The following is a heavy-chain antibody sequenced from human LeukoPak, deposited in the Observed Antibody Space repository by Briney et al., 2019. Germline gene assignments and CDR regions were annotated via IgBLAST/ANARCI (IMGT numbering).Heavy chain of an antibody. CDR3: ARGGGNFDF. CDR1: GGSISSAY. Sequence: SETLSLTCTVSGGSISSAYWTWIRQPPGKGLEWIGYISYSGNTDYNPSPKSRVTMSIDTSENQFSLNLGSVTAADTAVYYCARGGGNFDFWGQGTLVTVSS. J-gene: IGHJ4*02. V-gene: IGHV4-59*01. D-gene: IGHD3-3*01. CDR2: ISYSGNT.